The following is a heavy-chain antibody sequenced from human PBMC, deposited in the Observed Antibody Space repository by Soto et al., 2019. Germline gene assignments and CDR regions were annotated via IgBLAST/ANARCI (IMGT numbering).Heavy chain of an antibody. Sequence: QVTLKESGPVLVKPTETLTLTCTVSGFSLSNARMGVSWIRQPPGKALEWLAHIFSNDEKSYSTSLKSRLTIPKDTSKSQVVLTMTNMDPVDTATYYCARGGYYHYYYYYYMDVWGKGTTVTVSS. CDR2: IFSNDEK. J-gene: IGHJ6*03. CDR1: GFSLSNARMG. V-gene: IGHV2-26*01. CDR3: ARGGYYHYYYYYYMDV. D-gene: IGHD3-3*01.